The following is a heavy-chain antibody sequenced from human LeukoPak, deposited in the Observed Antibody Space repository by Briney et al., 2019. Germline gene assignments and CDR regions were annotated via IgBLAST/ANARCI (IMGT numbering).Heavy chain of an antibody. V-gene: IGHV4-59*01. CDR1: GGSISSYY. CDR2: VFYSGST. D-gene: IGHD4-17*01. J-gene: IGHJ4*02. CDR3: AREVEDYVGVFDY. Sequence: SETLCLTCTASGGSISSYYWSWIRQPPGRGLEWIGYVFYSGSTNYNPSLKSRVTISVDMCKNQFSLKLTSVTAADTAVYYCAREVEDYVGVFDYWGQGTLVTVSS.